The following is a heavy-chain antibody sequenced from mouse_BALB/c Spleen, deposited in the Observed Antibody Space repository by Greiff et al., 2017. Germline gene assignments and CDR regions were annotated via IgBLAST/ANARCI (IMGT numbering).Heavy chain of an antibody. D-gene: IGHD2-1*01. Sequence: ESGPGLVKPSQSLSLTCTVTGYSITSDYAWNWIRQFPGNKLEWMGYISYSGSTSYNPSLKSRISITRDTSKNQFFLQLNSVTTEDTATYYCARGDFGNYYYAMDYWGQGTSVTVSS. V-gene: IGHV3-2*02. CDR2: ISYSGST. CDR1: GYSITSDYA. CDR3: ARGDFGNYYYAMDY. J-gene: IGHJ4*01.